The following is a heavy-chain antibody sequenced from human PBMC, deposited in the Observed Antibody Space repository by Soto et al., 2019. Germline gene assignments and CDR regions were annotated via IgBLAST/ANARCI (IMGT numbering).Heavy chain of an antibody. CDR1: GGSISSYS. D-gene: IGHD3-10*01. Sequence: SETLSLTCTVSGGSISSYSWSWIRQPPGKGLEWIGYIYYSGSTNYNPSLKSRVTISVDTSKNQFSLKLSSVTAADTAVYYCARGGGDHYVGDFWFDPWGQGTLVTVSS. CDR3: ARGGGDHYVGDFWFDP. V-gene: IGHV4-59*01. J-gene: IGHJ5*02. CDR2: IYYSGST.